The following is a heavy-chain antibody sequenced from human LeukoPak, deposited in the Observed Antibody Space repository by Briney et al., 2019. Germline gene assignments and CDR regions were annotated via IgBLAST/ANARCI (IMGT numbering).Heavy chain of an antibody. CDR1: ESTFSNYD. CDR3: ARGIAVAGTFWFDQ. Sequence: GGSLRLSCAASESTFSNYDMHWVRQAPGKGLEWVAVIWYDGSNKYYADSVKGRFTISRDNSKNTLYLQMNSLRAEDTAVYYCARGIAVAGTFWFDQWGQGTLVTVSS. CDR2: IWYDGSNK. D-gene: IGHD6-19*01. J-gene: IGHJ5*02. V-gene: IGHV3-33*01.